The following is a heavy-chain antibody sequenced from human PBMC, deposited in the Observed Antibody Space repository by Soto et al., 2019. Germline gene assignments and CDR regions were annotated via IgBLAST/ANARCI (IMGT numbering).Heavy chain of an antibody. D-gene: IGHD3-3*01. V-gene: IGHV1-69*01. CDR1: GGTFSTYS. CDR2: IIPILNTT. Sequence: QVRVVQSGAEVKKPGSSVKVSCKASGGTFSTYSLSWVRQAPGQGLEWLGGIIPILNTTNYAQKFHGRVTFHADESTSTAYMELSSLRSEDRAVYYCARGVWSPKYTSHYGLEVWGQGTTVTVSS. CDR3: ARGVWSPKYTSHYGLEV. J-gene: IGHJ6*02.